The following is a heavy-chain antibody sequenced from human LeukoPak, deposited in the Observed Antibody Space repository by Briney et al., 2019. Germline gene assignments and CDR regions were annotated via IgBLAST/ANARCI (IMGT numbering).Heavy chain of an antibody. V-gene: IGHV3-48*01. Sequence: GGSLRLSCAESGFTFNRYAMSWVRQAPGKGLEWVSYISSSSTIYYADSVKGRFTISRDNVKNSLYLQMNSLRAEDTAVYYCARDHGYGDYWYFDLWGRGTLVTVSS. CDR1: GFTFNRYA. D-gene: IGHD4-17*01. CDR2: ISSSSTI. CDR3: ARDHGYGDYWYFDL. J-gene: IGHJ2*01.